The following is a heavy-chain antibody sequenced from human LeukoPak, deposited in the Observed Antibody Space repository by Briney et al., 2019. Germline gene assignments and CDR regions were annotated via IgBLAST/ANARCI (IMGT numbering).Heavy chain of an antibody. CDR1: GFTFSSYG. CDR2: ISYDGSNK. J-gene: IGHJ4*02. CDR3: ARATRDGYNLGYYFDY. V-gene: IGHV3-30*03. D-gene: IGHD5-24*01. Sequence: GGSLRLSCAASGFTFSSYGMHWVRQAPGKGLEWVAVISYDGSNKYYADSVKGRFTISRDNSKNTLYLRMNSLRAEDTAVYYCARATRDGYNLGYYFDYWGQGTLVTVSS.